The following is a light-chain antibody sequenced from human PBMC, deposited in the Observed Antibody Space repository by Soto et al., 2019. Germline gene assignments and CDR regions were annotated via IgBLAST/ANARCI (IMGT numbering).Light chain of an antibody. CDR1: QCISNY. Sequence: IERTQSPYPLSSSLLSKSAITCRASQCISNYLAWYQQIPGKVPRLLIYAASSLEGGVPARFSGSGSGTDFTLTISFVQPEDCARYCCQQTASMPRRFGQGTKVDIK. CDR3: QQTASMPRR. V-gene: IGKV1-NL1*01. J-gene: IGKJ1*01. CDR2: AAS.